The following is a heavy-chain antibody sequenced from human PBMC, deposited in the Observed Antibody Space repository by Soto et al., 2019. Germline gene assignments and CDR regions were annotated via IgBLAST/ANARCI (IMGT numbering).Heavy chain of an antibody. D-gene: IGHD1-1*01. CDR2: INPNSGGT. J-gene: IGHJ6*02. CDR1: GYTFTSYG. V-gene: IGHV1-2*04. Sequence: GASVKVSCKASGYTFTSYGISWVRQAPGQGLEWMGWINPNSGGTNYAQKFQGWVTMTRDTSISTAYMELSRLRSDDTAVYYCARDSNWNGYYYGMDVWGQGTTVTVSS. CDR3: ARDSNWNGYYYGMDV.